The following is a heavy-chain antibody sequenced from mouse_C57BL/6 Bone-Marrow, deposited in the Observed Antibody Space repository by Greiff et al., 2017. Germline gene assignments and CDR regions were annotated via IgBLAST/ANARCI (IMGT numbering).Heavy chain of an antibody. CDR1: GFTFSDYG. CDR3: ARLYDGYSSWFAY. CDR2: ISSGSSTI. J-gene: IGHJ3*01. D-gene: IGHD2-3*01. V-gene: IGHV5-17*01. Sequence: EVKLMESGGGLVKPGGSLKLSCAASGFTFSDYGMHWVRQAPEKGLEWVAYISSGSSTIYYADTVKGRFTISRDNAKNTLFLQMTSLRSEDTAMYYCARLYDGYSSWFAYWGQGTLVTVSA.